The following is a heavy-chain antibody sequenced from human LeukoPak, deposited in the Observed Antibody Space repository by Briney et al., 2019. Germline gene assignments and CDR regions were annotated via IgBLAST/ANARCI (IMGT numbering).Heavy chain of an antibody. D-gene: IGHD6-13*01. J-gene: IGHJ4*02. CDR3: AKGAWAADGPMGNNFAS. Sequence: GGSLRLSCVASGFRFSDYGMHWVRQAPGKGLEWVAFIPYDASDKYYADSVKGRFTISRDNSNNTLTLHMNSLRTEDTSIYLCAKGAWAADGPMGNNFASWGQGSLVTVSS. CDR2: IPYDASDK. CDR1: GFRFSDYG. V-gene: IGHV3-30*02.